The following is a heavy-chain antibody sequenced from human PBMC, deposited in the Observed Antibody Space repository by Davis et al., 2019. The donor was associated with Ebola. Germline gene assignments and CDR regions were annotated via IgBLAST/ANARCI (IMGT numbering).Heavy chain of an antibody. J-gene: IGHJ4*02. V-gene: IGHV3-7*01. CDR2: IKQDGGEK. CDR3: ARDKDIIGAAGSYFDY. D-gene: IGHD6-13*01. Sequence: GGSLRLSCAASGFTFSDYWMSWVRQAPGKGLEWVANIKQDGGEKHHVDSVKGRFTISRDNAKNSLYLQMNSLRAEDTAVYYCARDKDIIGAAGSYFDYWGQGNLVTVSS. CDR1: GFTFSDYW.